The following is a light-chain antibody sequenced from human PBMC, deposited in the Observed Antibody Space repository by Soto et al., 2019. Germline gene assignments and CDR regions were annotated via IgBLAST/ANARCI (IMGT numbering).Light chain of an antibody. CDR2: EVS. CDR1: SSDVGGYNF. J-gene: IGLJ2*01. Sequence: QSVLTQPPSASGSPGQYVTISCTGTSSDVGGYNFVSWYQQHPGKAPKLMIYEVSERPSGVPDRFSGSKSGNTASLTVSGLQAEDEADYYCSSYAGSNIVLFGGGTKVTVL. V-gene: IGLV2-8*01. CDR3: SSYAGSNIVL.